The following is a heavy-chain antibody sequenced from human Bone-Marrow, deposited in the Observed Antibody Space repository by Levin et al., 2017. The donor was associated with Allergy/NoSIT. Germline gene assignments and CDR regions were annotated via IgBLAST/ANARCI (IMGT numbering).Heavy chain of an antibody. CDR1: GFPFDTYW. D-gene: IGHD3-10*01. Sequence: PGGSLRLSCAVSGFPFDTYWMHWVRRLPGKGLVWVSRISGDGSSITYADSVRGRFTISRDNAKNTLFLQMNSLRAEDTAVYYCARGLYSSGTYLDSWGQGTLVSVSS. V-gene: IGHV3-74*01. CDR2: ISGDGSSI. J-gene: IGHJ4*02. CDR3: ARGLYSSGTYLDS.